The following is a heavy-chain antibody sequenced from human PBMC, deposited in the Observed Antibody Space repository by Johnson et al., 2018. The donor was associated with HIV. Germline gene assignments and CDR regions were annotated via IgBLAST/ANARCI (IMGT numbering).Heavy chain of an antibody. J-gene: IGHJ3*02. D-gene: IGHD6-6*01. V-gene: IGHV3-11*01. CDR2: ISSTGTTI. Sequence: QVQLVESGGGLVKPGGSLRLSCAASGFTFSDYYMSWIRQAPGKGLEWVSYISSTGTTIYYADSVKGRFTISRDNAKKSLYLQMNSLRAEDTAVYYCARELRIAARGLAFDIWGRGTMVTVSS. CDR3: ARELRIAARGLAFDI. CDR1: GFTFSDYY.